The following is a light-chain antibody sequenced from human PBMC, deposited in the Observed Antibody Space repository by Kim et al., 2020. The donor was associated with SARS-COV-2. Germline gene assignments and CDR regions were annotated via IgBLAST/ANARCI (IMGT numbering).Light chain of an antibody. CDR1: QSVTTN. J-gene: IGKJ5*01. CDR2: YAS. Sequence: EIVMTQSPAPLSVSPGERATLSCWASQSVTTNLAWYQHKPGQAPRLLIYYASTRATGVPARFSGSGSGTEFTLTISGLQSEDSAVYYCQQYENWPPITFGQGTRLEIK. V-gene: IGKV3-15*01. CDR3: QQYENWPPIT.